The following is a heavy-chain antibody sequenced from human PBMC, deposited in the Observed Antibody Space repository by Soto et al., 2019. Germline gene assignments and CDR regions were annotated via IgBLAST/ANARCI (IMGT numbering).Heavy chain of an antibody. V-gene: IGHV3-21*01. Sequence: EVQVVESGGGLVKPGGSLRLSCAVSGFSFTTYSMNWVRQAPGKGLEWVSAISSNSDNLYYADSVKGRFTISRDNAKNSLFLQMNSLRVEDTAVYYCARGDIVVVEAEYGMDVWGRGTTVTGSS. J-gene: IGHJ6*02. CDR1: GFSFTTYS. CDR3: ARGDIVVVEAEYGMDV. D-gene: IGHD2-15*01. CDR2: ISSNSDNL.